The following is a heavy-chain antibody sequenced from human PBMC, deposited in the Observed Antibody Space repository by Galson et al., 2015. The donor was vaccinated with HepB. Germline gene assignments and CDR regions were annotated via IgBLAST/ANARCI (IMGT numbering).Heavy chain of an antibody. CDR1: GFTFSNAW. CDR2: IKSKTDGGTT. V-gene: IGHV3-15*01. Sequence: SLRLSCAASGFTFSNAWMSWVRQAPGKGLEWVGRIKSKTDGGTTDYAAPVKGRFTISRDDSKNTLYLQMNSLKTEDTAVYYCTTDPIITMAQGVIIPADYWGQGTLVTVSS. CDR3: TTDPIITMAQGVIIPADY. J-gene: IGHJ4*02. D-gene: IGHD3-10*01.